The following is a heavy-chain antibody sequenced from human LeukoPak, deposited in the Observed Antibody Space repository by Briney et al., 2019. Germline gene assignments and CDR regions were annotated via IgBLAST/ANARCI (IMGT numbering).Heavy chain of an antibody. Sequence: SETLPLTCAVCGGSFNGYYWSWIRQPPGKGLEWIGEINHSGSTNYNPSLKSRVTISVDTSKNQFSLKLSSVTAADTAVYYCARRQLRGAFDYWGQGTLVTISS. J-gene: IGHJ4*02. V-gene: IGHV4-34*01. CDR3: ARRQLRGAFDY. CDR1: GGSFNGYY. CDR2: INHSGST. D-gene: IGHD1-1*01.